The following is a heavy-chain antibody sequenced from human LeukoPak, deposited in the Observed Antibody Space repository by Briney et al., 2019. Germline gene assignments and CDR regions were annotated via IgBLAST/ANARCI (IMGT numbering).Heavy chain of an antibody. Sequence: GASVKVSCKASGYTFTSYGISWVRQAPGQGLEWMGWISAYNGNTNYAQKLQGRVTMTTDTSTSTAYIELRSLRSDDTAVYYCARRPIVGATSWFDPWGQGTLVTVSS. V-gene: IGHV1-18*01. CDR3: ARRPIVGATSWFDP. J-gene: IGHJ5*02. CDR1: GYTFTSYG. CDR2: ISAYNGNT. D-gene: IGHD1-26*01.